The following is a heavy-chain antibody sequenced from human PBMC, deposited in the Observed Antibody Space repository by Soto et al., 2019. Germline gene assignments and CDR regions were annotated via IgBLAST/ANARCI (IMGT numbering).Heavy chain of an antibody. V-gene: IGHV3-7*05. J-gene: IGHJ3*02. CDR1: GFSFGSDW. CDR3: TRNANYRDDSAYYDVFDI. Sequence: DVQLTESGGGLVQPGGSLRLSCGASGFSFGSDWMAWVRQAPGKGLEWVANIRKDGSQERYADSVRGRFSVSRDNAKDSLYLQMNSLRLEYTAVYYCTRNANYRDDSAYYDVFDIWGQGTMVTVSS. CDR2: IRKDGSQE. D-gene: IGHD3-16*01.